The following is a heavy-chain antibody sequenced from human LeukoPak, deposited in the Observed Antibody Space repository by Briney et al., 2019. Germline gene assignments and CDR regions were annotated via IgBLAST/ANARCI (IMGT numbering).Heavy chain of an antibody. J-gene: IGHJ4*02. CDR1: GFTFSDYY. CDR3: ARGGGSYFLY. Sequence: GGSLRLSCAASGFTFSDYYMSWIRQAPGKGLEWIPYISSTNSYTNYADSVKGRFTISRDNAKNSLYLQMNSLRAEDTAVYYCARGGGSYFLYWGQGTLVTVSS. CDR2: ISSTNSYT. D-gene: IGHD1-26*01. V-gene: IGHV3-11*05.